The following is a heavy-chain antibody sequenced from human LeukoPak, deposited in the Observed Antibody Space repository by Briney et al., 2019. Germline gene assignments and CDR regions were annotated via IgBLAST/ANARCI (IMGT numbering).Heavy chain of an antibody. J-gene: IGHJ3*02. V-gene: IGHV4-34*01. CDR1: GGSFSGYY. D-gene: IGHD3-10*01. CDR2: INHSGST. CDR3: ARVDGRYYYGSGSYSLALDAFDI. Sequence: ASETLSLTCAVYGGSFSGYYWSWIRQPPGKGLEWIGEINHSGSTNHNPSLKSRVTISVDTSKNQFSLKLSSVTAADTAVYYCARVDGRYYYGSGSYSLALDAFDIWGQGTMVTVSS.